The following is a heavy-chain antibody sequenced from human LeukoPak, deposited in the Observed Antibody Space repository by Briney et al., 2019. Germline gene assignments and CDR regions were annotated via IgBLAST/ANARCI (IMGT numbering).Heavy chain of an antibody. CDR2: IYSGGST. J-gene: IGHJ6*03. CDR3: ARDFASTVSTPPYYYYYYMDV. V-gene: IGHV3-66*02. D-gene: IGHD4-11*01. Sequence: GGSLRLSCAASGFTVSSNYMSWVRQAPGKGLEWVSVIYSGGSTYYADSVKGRFTISRDNSKNTLYLQMNSLRAEDTAVYYCARDFASTVSTPPYYYYYYMDVCGKGTTVTVSS. CDR1: GFTVSSNY.